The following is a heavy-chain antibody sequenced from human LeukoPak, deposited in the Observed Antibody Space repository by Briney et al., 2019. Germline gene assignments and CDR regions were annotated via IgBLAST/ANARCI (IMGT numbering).Heavy chain of an antibody. J-gene: IGHJ4*02. CDR3: ARGPTYSYGVPDY. D-gene: IGHD5-18*01. CDR1: GYTFTSYA. Sequence: GASVKVSCKASGYTFTSYAMHWVRQAPGQRLEWMGWINAGNGNTKYSEKFQGRVTITRDTSASTAYMELSSLRSEDTAVYYCARGPTYSYGVPDYWGQGTLVTVSS. V-gene: IGHV1-3*01. CDR2: INAGNGNT.